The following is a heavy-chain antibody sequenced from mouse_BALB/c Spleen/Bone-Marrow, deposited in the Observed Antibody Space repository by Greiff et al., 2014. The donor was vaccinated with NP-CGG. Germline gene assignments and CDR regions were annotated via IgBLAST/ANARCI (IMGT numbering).Heavy chain of an antibody. CDR3: AYHRKDYDGALDY. V-gene: IGHV5-2*01. D-gene: IGHD2-4*01. J-gene: IGHJ4*01. CDR2: IYSDGGSS. Sequence: EVQLEEPGGGLVQPGASLKLSCESAEYEFPSHDMSWVRKTPEKRLELVGAIYSDGGSSYYPDTKEKRFNNSRDNTKKTLYLQVSSLSSEETAEYYCAYHRKDYDGALDYWGQGTSVTVSS. CDR1: EYEFPSHD.